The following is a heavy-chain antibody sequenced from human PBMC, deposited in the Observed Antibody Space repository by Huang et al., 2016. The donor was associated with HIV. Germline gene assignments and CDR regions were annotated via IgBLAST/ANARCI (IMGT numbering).Heavy chain of an antibody. D-gene: IGHD4-17*01. CDR2: ISGDGSSA. Sequence: LVESGGGLIQPGGSLRLSCDASGFSFRSYWMHWVRQAPGKGLGFVSRISGDGSSASYADSVKGRFTMSRDNAKHILYLQMNSLRAEDTAVYYCARVGHGDYVGNYYYYVDVWGRGTTVTVSS. CDR1: GFSFRSYW. CDR3: ARVGHGDYVGNYYYYVDV. V-gene: IGHV3-74*01. J-gene: IGHJ6*03.